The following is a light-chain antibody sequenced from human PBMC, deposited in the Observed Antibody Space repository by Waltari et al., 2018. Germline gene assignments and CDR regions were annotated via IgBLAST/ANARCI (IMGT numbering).Light chain of an antibody. Sequence: QSALTQPDSVSGSPGQTITISCTGTSSDVGDYKYAPWYQQYPGKAPKVIIYDAINRPSGVSNRFSGSKSGNSASLTISGLQAEDEAHYFCASFISSTSGVFGGGTRLTVL. CDR1: SSDVGDYKY. CDR2: DAI. V-gene: IGLV2-14*03. CDR3: ASFISSTSGV. J-gene: IGLJ2*01.